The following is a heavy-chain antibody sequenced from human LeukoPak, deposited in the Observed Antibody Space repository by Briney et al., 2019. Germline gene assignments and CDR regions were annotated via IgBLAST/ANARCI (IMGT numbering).Heavy chain of an antibody. CDR3: AREGYHYYDSSGYFSGVDY. Sequence: PSQTLSFTCTVSGGSISSGSYYWSWIRQPAGKGLEWIGRIYTSGSTNYNPSLKSRVTISVDTSKNQFSLKLSSVTAADTAVYYCAREGYHYYDSSGYFSGVDYWGQGTLVTVSS. CDR2: IYTSGST. J-gene: IGHJ4*02. CDR1: GGSISSGSYY. D-gene: IGHD3-22*01. V-gene: IGHV4-61*02.